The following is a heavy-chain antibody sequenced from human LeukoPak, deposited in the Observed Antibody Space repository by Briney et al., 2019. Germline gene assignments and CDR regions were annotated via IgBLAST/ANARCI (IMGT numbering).Heavy chain of an antibody. D-gene: IGHD3-22*01. CDR1: GGSFSGYY. CDR3: ARGRKYYYDSSGYYPLDY. J-gene: IGHJ4*02. CDR2: INHSGST. Sequence: PSETLSLTCAVYGGSFSGYYWSWIRQPPGKGLEWIGEINHSGSTNYNPSLKSRVTISVDTSKNQFPLKLSSVTAADTAVYYCARGRKYYYDSSGYYPLDYWGQGTLVTVSS. V-gene: IGHV4-34*01.